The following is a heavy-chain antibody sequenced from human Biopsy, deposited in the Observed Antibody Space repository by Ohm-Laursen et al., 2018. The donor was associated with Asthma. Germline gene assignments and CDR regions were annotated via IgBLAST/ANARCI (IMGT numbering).Heavy chain of an antibody. CDR3: ARGSSSRLSQWELLVSGGKRAHSYYGMDV. Sequence: PSETLSLTCVVYGGSFSSNYWSWIRQTPGKGLEWLGDTHHSGYTTYNPSLSSRLTFTVDASMNQFSLRLTSVTAADTAVYYCARGSSSRLSQWELLVSGGKRAHSYYGMDVWGQGTTVTVSS. V-gene: IGHV4-34*01. J-gene: IGHJ6*02. D-gene: IGHD1-26*01. CDR1: GGSFSSNY. CDR2: THHSGYT.